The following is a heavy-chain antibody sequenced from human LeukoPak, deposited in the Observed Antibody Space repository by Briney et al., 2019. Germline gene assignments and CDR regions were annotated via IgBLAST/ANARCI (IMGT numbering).Heavy chain of an antibody. V-gene: IGHV1-3*01. CDR3: ARGGPPDTAMAIDY. CDR2: INAGNGNT. D-gene: IGHD5-18*01. CDR1: GYTFTSYA. J-gene: IGHJ4*02. Sequence: ASVKDSCKASGYTFTSYAMHWVRQAPGQRLEWMGWINAGNGNTKYSQKFQGRVTITRDTSASTAYMELSSLRSEDTAVYYCARGGPPDTAMAIDYWGQGTLVTVSS.